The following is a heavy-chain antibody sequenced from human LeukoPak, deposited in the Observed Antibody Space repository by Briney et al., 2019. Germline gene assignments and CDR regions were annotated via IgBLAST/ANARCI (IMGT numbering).Heavy chain of an antibody. CDR2: ISSSGSTI. D-gene: IGHD2-2*01. V-gene: IGHV3-11*04. Sequence: GGSLRLSCAASGFTFSDYYMSWIRQAPGKGLEWVSYISSSGSTIYYADSVKGRFTVSRDNAKNSLYLQMNSLRAEDTAVYYCASSLGSSTSWFYYYYYMDVWGKGTTVTVSS. J-gene: IGHJ6*03. CDR1: GFTFSDYY. CDR3: ASSLGSSTSWFYYYYYMDV.